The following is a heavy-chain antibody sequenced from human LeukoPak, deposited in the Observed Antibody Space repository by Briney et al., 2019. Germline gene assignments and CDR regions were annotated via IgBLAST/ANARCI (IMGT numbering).Heavy chain of an antibody. CDR1: GYTFTSYG. CDR2: ISAYNGNT. CDR3: ARCAIFGVARGPDDAFDI. J-gene: IGHJ3*02. Sequence: ASVKVSCKASGYTFTSYGISWVRQAPGQGLEWMGWISAYNGNTNYAQKLQGRVTMTTDTSTSTAYMELRSLRSDDTAVYYCARCAIFGVARGPDDAFDIWGQGTMVTVSS. D-gene: IGHD3-3*01. V-gene: IGHV1-18*01.